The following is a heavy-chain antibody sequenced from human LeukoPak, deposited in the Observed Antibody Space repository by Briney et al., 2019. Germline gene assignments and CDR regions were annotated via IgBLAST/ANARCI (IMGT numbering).Heavy chain of an antibody. CDR3: ANSADIVVVPAAIQGDY. Sequence: GGSLRLSCAASGFTFSSYGMHWVRQAPGKGLEWVAFIRYDGSNKYYADSVKGRFTISRDNSKNTLYLQMNSLRAEDTAVYYCANSADIVVVPAAIQGDYWGPGTLVTVSS. CDR2: IRYDGSNK. CDR1: GFTFSSYG. J-gene: IGHJ4*02. V-gene: IGHV3-30*02. D-gene: IGHD2-2*02.